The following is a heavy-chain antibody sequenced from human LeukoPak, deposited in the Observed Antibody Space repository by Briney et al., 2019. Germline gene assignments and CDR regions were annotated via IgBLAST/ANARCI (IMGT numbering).Heavy chain of an antibody. V-gene: IGHV1-69*05. CDR1: GGTFTSYA. J-gene: IGHJ4*02. Sequence: ASVKVSCRASGGTFTSYAISWVRQAPGQGLEWMGGIIPIFGTANYAQKFQGRVTITTDESTSTAYMELSSLRSEDTAVYYCARGDSSSPFDYWGQGTLVTVSS. CDR3: ARGDSSSPFDY. CDR2: IIPIFGTA. D-gene: IGHD6-6*01.